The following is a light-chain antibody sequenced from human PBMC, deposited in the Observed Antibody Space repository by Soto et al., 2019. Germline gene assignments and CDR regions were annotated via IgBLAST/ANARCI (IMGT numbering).Light chain of an antibody. CDR3: QQADTFPLT. CDR1: QICTW. V-gene: IGKV1-12*01. Sequence: IQMTQSPSSVSASVGDTVTITCRTSQICTWIVWYQQKPGMAPKLLIPHPGVSSRFIGGGSGTDFTLTISGLQPEDFATYYCQQADTFPLTFGGGPKV. J-gene: IGKJ4*01. CDR2: PHP.